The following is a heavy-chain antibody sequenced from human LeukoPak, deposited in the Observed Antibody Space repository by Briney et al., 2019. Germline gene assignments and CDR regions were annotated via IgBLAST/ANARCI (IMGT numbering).Heavy chain of an antibody. V-gene: IGHV3-48*04. CDR2: ISSSSSTI. CDR1: GFTFSSYS. D-gene: IGHD1-26*01. Sequence: PGGALRLSCAASGFTFSSYSMNWVRQAPGKGLEWVSYISSSSSTIYYADSVKGRFTISRDNTKNSLYLQMNSLRAEDTAVYYCARYTSNVVGKRHYFDYWGQGTLVTVSS. J-gene: IGHJ4*02. CDR3: ARYTSNVVGKRHYFDY.